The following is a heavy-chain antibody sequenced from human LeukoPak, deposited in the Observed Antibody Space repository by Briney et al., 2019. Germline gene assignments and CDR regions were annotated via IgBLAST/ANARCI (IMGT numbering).Heavy chain of an antibody. D-gene: IGHD6-13*01. J-gene: IGHJ4*02. CDR1: GFTFSSYA. CDR3: AKDASGYSSSWYRR. CDR2: ISGSGGST. V-gene: IGHV3-23*01. Sequence: PGGSLRLSCAASGFTFSSYAMSWVRQAPGKGLEWVSAISGSGGSTYYADSVKGRSTISRDNSKNTLYLQMSSLRAEDTAVYYCAKDASGYSSSWYRRWGQGTLVTVSS.